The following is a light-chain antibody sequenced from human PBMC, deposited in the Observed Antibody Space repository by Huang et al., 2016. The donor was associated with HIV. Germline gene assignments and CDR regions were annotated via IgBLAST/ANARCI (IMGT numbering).Light chain of an antibody. CDR2: AAS. CDR3: QQSYSTPYT. V-gene: IGKV1-39*01. CDR1: QSIRRY. Sequence: DIQMTQSPSSLSASVGDRVTITCRASQSIRRYLNWYQQKPGQAPNLLIYAASSLQCGVPSSFIGSGFGTDFTLTISSLQPEDFGTYYCQQSYSTPYTFGQGTKVEIK. J-gene: IGKJ2*01.